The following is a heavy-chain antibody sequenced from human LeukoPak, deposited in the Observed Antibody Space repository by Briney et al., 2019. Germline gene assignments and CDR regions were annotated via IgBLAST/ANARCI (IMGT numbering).Heavy chain of an antibody. CDR1: GFTFSSYW. D-gene: IGHD2-2*01. CDR2: INSDGSST. Sequence: GGSLRLSCAASGFTFSSYWMHWVRQAPGKGLVWVSRINSDGSSTNYADPVKGRFTISRDNAKYTLYLQMNSLRAEDTAVYYCARGYCSSTSCLFDYWGQGTLVTVSP. CDR3: ARGYCSSTSCLFDY. J-gene: IGHJ4*02. V-gene: IGHV3-74*01.